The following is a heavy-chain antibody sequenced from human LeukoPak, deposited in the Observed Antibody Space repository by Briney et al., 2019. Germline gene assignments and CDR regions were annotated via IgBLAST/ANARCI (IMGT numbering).Heavy chain of an antibody. CDR3: ARQSTIVGLDY. D-gene: IGHD2-15*01. V-gene: IGHV4-59*08. Sequence: SETLSLTCTVSGGSISSYYWSWIRQPPGKGLEWIGYIYYSGSTNYNPSLKSRVTISVDMSKNQFSLKLSSVTAADTAVYYCARQSTIVGLDYWGQGTLVTVSS. CDR2: IYYSGST. J-gene: IGHJ4*02. CDR1: GGSISSYY.